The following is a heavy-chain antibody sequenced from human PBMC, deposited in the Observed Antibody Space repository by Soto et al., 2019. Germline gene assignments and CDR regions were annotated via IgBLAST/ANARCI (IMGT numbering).Heavy chain of an antibody. CDR2: INWNSGSI. J-gene: IGHJ6*02. CDR3: ARGNWNYYYGFDV. Sequence: GGSLRLSCAASGFTFDDYAMHWVRQVPGKGLEWVSGINWNSGSIGYGDSVKGRFAISRDNAKNSLHLQMNSLRAEDTAVYFCARGNWNYYYGFDVWGQGTTVTVSS. D-gene: IGHD1-1*01. V-gene: IGHV3-9*01. CDR1: GFTFDDYA.